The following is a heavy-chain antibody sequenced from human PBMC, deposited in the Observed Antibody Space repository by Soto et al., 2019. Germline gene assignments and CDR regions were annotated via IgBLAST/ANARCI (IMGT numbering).Heavy chain of an antibody. CDR2: IYYSGST. CDR3: ARLAWPRDYYAY. Sequence: SETLSLTCTVSGGSISSSSYYWGWIRQPPGKGLEWIGSIYYSGSTYYNPSLKSRVTISVDTSKNQFSLKLSSVTAADTAVYYCARLAWPRDYYAYWGQGTLVTVSS. D-gene: IGHD3-22*01. CDR1: GGSISSSSYY. V-gene: IGHV4-39*01. J-gene: IGHJ4*02.